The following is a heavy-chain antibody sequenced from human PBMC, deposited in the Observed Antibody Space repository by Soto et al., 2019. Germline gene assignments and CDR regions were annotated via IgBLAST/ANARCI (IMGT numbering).Heavy chain of an antibody. Sequence: SETLSLTCTFSCGSIISYYWSWIRQPPGKGLEWIGYIYYSGSTNYNPSLKSRVTISVDTSKNQSSLKLSSVTAADTAVYYCARDRIGRDGYRNFDYWGQGTLVTVSS. CDR3: ARDRIGRDGYRNFDY. CDR1: CGSIISYY. D-gene: IGHD5-12*01. CDR2: IYYSGST. V-gene: IGHV4-59*01. J-gene: IGHJ4*02.